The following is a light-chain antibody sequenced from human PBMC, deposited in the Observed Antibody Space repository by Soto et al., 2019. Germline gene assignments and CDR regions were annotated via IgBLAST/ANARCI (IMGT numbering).Light chain of an antibody. CDR1: QSVSSSY. V-gene: IGKV3-20*01. CDR2: GAS. Sequence: EIVLTQSPGTLSLSPGERATLSCRASQSVSSSYLAWYQQKAGQAPRLLIYGASSRATGIPDRCSGSGSGTDFTLTISRLEPEDIATYYCQQYDNLPLTFGGGTKVDIK. J-gene: IGKJ4*01. CDR3: QQYDNLPLT.